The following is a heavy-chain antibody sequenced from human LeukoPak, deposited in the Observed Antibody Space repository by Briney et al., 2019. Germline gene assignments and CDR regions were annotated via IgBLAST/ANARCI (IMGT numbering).Heavy chain of an antibody. CDR1: GFTFSNYN. J-gene: IGHJ4*02. D-gene: IGHD3-10*01. Sequence: GGSLRLSCAASGFTFSNYNMNWVRQAPGKGLEWVSFIFTTSSSIYYTDSVKGRFTISRDNAKNSLFLQMVSLRAEDTAVYYCAKAFFSGSGGNHKHFDSWGQGTLVTVSS. CDR3: AKAFFSGSGGNHKHFDS. CDR2: IFTTSSSI. V-gene: IGHV3-48*01.